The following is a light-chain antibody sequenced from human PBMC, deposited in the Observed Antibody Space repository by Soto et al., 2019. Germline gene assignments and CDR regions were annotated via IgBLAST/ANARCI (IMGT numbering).Light chain of an antibody. CDR3: SSYAASNNRGV. CDR2: EVS. CDR1: STDVGGYNY. V-gene: IGLV2-8*01. J-gene: IGLJ1*01. Sequence: QSVLTQPPAASFSPGHSVTISCTGTSTDVGGYNYISWYQHHPGKGPKLIIYEVSERPSGVPDRFSGSKSGNTASLTVSGLQAEDEADYYCSSYAASNNRGVFGSGTKVTVL.